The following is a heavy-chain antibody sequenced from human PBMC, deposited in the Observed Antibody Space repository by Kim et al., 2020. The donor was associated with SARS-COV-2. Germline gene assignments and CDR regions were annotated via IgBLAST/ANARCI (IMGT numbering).Heavy chain of an antibody. J-gene: IGHJ4*02. CDR3: AAGYSGSYPFDY. D-gene: IGHD1-26*01. Sequence: NYAQKFQERVTITRDMSTSTAYMELSSLRSEDTAVYYCAAGYSGSYPFDYWGQGTLVTVSS. V-gene: IGHV1-58*01.